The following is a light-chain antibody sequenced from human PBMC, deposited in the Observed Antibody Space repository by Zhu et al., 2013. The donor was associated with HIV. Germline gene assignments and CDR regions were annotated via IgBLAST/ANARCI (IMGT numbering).Light chain of an antibody. J-gene: IGKJ1*01. CDR1: QSFGSG. V-gene: IGKV1-5*03. Sequence: DIQITQSPSVLSASVGDRVTITCRASQSFGSGLAWYQQKPGKAPKLLIYQASTLENGVPSRFSGSRSETEFTLTINNLQPDDFATYYCHHYNTFSTFGQGTE. CDR3: HHYNTFST. CDR2: QAS.